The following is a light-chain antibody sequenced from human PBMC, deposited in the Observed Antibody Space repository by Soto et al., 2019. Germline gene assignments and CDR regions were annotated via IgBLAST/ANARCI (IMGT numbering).Light chain of an antibody. CDR1: QSVFYSSSNNNY. CDR3: QQYYSSPLT. Sequence: DIVMTQSPDSLAVSLGERATINCKSSQSVFYSSSNNNYLAWYQQKPGQPPKLLIYWASTRESGVPDRFSGSGSGTDFTLTISSLQAEDVAVYYCQQYYSSPLTFGGGTKVDIK. CDR2: WAS. V-gene: IGKV4-1*01. J-gene: IGKJ4*01.